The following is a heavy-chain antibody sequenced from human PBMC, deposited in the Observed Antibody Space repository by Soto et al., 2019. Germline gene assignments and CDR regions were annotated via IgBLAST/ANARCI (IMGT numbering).Heavy chain of an antibody. J-gene: IGHJ6*02. V-gene: IGHV4-59*01. Sequence: PSETLSLTCTVSGGSISSYYWSWIRQPPGKGLEWIGYIYYSGSTNYNPSLKSRFTISRDNGKNSLYLQMNSLRPEDTALYYCAKDHYGSAIYGMDVWGQGTTVTVSS. CDR3: AKDHYGSAIYGMDV. CDR2: IYYSGST. CDR1: GGSISSYY. D-gene: IGHD3-10*01.